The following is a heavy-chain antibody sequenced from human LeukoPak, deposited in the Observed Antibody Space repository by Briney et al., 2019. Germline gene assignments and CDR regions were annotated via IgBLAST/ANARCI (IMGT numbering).Heavy chain of an antibody. CDR1: GYTFTGYY. CDR2: IIPIFGTA. V-gene: IGHV1-69*13. Sequence: SVKVSCKASGYTFTGYYMHWVRQAPGQGLEWMGGIIPIFGTANYAQKFQGRVTITADESTSTAYMELSSLRSEDTAVYYCARDGTRFLLEGLVYWGQGTLVTVSS. D-gene: IGHD3-16*01. CDR3: ARDGTRFLLEGLVY. J-gene: IGHJ4*02.